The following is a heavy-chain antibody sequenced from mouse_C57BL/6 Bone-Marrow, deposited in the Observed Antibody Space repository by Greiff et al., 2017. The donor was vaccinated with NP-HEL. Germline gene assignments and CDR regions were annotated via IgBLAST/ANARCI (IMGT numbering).Heavy chain of an antibody. V-gene: IGHV1-81*01. CDR1: GYTFTSYG. Sequence: VQGVESGAELARPGASVKLSCKASGYTFTSYGISWVKQRTGQGLEWIGEIYPRSGNTYYNEKFKGKATLTADKSSSTAYMELRSLTSEDSAVYFCARGYYGSSRSFLYYFDYWGQGTTLTVSS. CDR2: IYPRSGNT. CDR3: ARGYYGSSRSFLYYFDY. D-gene: IGHD1-1*01. J-gene: IGHJ2*01.